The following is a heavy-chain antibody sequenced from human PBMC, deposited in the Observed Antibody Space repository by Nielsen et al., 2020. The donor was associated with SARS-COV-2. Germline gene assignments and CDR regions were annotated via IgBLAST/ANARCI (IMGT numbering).Heavy chain of an antibody. J-gene: IGHJ5*02. CDR1: GGSISSNIYS. V-gene: IGHV4-39*01. CDR3: ARGSQWLVRGRWFDP. Sequence: SETLSLTCSVSGGSISSNIYSWGWIRQPPGKGLEWIGAIYYNVSTYYNPSLKSRVTISVDTSKSQFSLKLSSVTAADTAVYYCARGSQWLVRGRWFDPWGQGTLVTVSS. D-gene: IGHD6-19*01. CDR2: IYYNVST.